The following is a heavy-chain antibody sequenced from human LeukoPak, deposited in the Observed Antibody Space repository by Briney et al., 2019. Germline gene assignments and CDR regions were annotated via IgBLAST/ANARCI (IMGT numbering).Heavy chain of an antibody. J-gene: IGHJ4*02. Sequence: PGGSLRLSCAASGFTFSSYLIHWVRQVPGKGLVWVSRIKDGGTTTDYADSVKGRFTISRDDAKNTLYLQMTSLRAEDTAVYYCTTTRPGYWGQGTLVTVSP. CDR3: TTTRPGY. CDR2: IKDGGTTT. D-gene: IGHD4-17*01. CDR1: GFTFSSYL. V-gene: IGHV3-74*01.